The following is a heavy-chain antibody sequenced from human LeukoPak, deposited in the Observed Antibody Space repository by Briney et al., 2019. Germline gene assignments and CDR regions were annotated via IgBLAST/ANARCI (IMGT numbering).Heavy chain of an antibody. V-gene: IGHV1-18*01. J-gene: IGHJ5*02. CDR2: ISAHNGKT. Sequence: AASVKVSCKASGYTFTSCGITWVRQAPGQGLEWMGWISAHNGKTNYAQKFQGRVTMTTDTYTRTAYMELRSLRSDDTAVYYCARGDVVVSAAVRFDPWGQGTLVTVSS. CDR1: GYTFTSCG. D-gene: IGHD2-2*01. CDR3: ARGDVVVSAAVRFDP.